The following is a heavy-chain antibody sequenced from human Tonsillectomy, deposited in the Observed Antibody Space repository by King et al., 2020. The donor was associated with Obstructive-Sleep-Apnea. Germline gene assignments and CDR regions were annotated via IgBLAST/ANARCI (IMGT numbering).Heavy chain of an antibody. CDR2: MYYSGNT. CDR3: ARHRGGEDSGGYGDYFDY. Sequence: QLQESGPGLVKPSETLSLTCIVSGGSISNYYWSWIRQPPGKGLEWIGYMYYSGNTNYNPSLKSRVTISVDTSEIQFSLRLNSVTAADTAVYYCARHRGGEDSGGYGDYFDYWGQGTLVTVSS. CDR1: GGSISNYY. J-gene: IGHJ4*02. V-gene: IGHV4-59*08. D-gene: IGHD5-12*01.